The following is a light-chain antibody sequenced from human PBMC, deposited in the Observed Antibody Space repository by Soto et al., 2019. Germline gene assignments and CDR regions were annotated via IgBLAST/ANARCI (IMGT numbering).Light chain of an antibody. Sequence: DLVMTQSPLSLPVTPGEPASISCRSSQSLLHSNGYNYLDWYLQKPGQSPQLLIYLGSNRASGVPDRFSGSVSGTDFTLQISRVEDEDVGVYYCMQALQTPRTFGQGTKVEIK. CDR3: MQALQTPRT. CDR1: QSLLHSNGYNY. V-gene: IGKV2-28*01. CDR2: LGS. J-gene: IGKJ1*01.